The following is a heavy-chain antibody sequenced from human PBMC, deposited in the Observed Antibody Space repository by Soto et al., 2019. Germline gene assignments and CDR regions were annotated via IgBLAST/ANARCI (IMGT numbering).Heavy chain of an antibody. Sequence: GASVKVSCKASGYTFSDYAVTWVRQAPGQGLEWMGWISAYNGNTKYAQKFQGRCSMTTDTATNTAHMELRTLGSDDTAVYYRARSGPSLTVYALIVHWFDPWGQGPLVTVSS. V-gene: IGHV1-18*04. D-gene: IGHD2-8*01. J-gene: IGHJ5*02. CDR1: GYTFSDYA. CDR3: ARSGPSLTVYALIVHWFDP. CDR2: ISAYNGNT.